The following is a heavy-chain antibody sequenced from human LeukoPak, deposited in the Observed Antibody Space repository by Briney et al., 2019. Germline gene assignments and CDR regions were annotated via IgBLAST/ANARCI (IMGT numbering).Heavy chain of an antibody. CDR3: AGHDYYGSGSYR. CDR2: MYYSGST. CDR1: GGSISSYQ. D-gene: IGHD3-10*01. Sequence: PSETLPLTCTVSGGSISSYQWSWIRQPPGKGLGWIGYMYYSGSTKYNPSLKSRVTISGDTSKNQFSLKLISVTAADAAVYYCAGHDYYGSGSYRWGQGTLVTVSS. J-gene: IGHJ5*02. V-gene: IGHV4-59*08.